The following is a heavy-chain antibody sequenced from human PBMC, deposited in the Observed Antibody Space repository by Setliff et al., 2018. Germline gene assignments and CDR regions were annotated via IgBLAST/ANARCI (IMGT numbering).Heavy chain of an antibody. J-gene: IGHJ4*02. CDR3: VKDGVGPTYTYFFDY. Sequence: GGSLRLSCGVSGSTFRKYWMYWVRQVPGKGLVWVSRINGDGTITNYADSVKGRFTISRDNAKNTLYLQAKGLRAEDTAVYYCVKDGVGPTYTYFFDYWVQGSQVTVSS. D-gene: IGHD1-26*01. CDR1: GSTFRKYW. V-gene: IGHV3-74*01. CDR2: INGDGTIT.